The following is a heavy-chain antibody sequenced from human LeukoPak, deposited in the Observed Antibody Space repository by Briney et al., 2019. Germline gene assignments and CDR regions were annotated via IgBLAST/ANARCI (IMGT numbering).Heavy chain of an antibody. CDR1: GFTFGSYW. J-gene: IGHJ4*02. Sequence: GGSLRLSCAASGFTFGSYWMHWVRQAPGKGLVWVSRINSDGSTTNYADSVKGRFTISRDNSKNTLDLQMTGLRAEDTAVYYCARERGRGRDSPWFDYWGQGTLVTVSS. V-gene: IGHV3-74*01. D-gene: IGHD1-26*01. CDR2: INSDGSTT. CDR3: ARERGRGRDSPWFDY.